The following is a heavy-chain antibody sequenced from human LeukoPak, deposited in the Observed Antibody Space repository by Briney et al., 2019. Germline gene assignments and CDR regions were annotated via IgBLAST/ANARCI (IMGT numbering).Heavy chain of an antibody. CDR1: GFTFSSYS. V-gene: IGHV3-21*01. Sequence: GGSLRLSCAASGFTFSSYSMNWVRQAPGKGLEWVSSISSSSSYIYYADSVKGRFTISRDNAKNSLYLQMTSLRAEDTAVYYCAKDLGGGYLTLDYWGQGTLVTVSS. D-gene: IGHD3-22*01. CDR2: ISSSSSYI. J-gene: IGHJ4*02. CDR3: AKDLGGGYLTLDY.